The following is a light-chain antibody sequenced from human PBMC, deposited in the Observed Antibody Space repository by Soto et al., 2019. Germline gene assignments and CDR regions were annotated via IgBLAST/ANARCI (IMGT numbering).Light chain of an antibody. V-gene: IGLV2-23*02. J-gene: IGLJ1*01. CDR1: SGDIGTYNL. CDR3: CSFAGSGTGV. CDR2: EVN. Sequence: QSALTQPASVSGSPGQSIAISCTGTSGDIGTYNLVSRYQQHPGKAPKLMISEVNKRPSGVSDRFSGSKSGDTASLTISGLRTEDEADYYCCSFAGSGTGVFGTGTKLTVL.